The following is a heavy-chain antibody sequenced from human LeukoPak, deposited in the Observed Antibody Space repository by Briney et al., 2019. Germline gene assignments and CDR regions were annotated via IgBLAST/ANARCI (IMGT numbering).Heavy chain of an antibody. J-gene: IGHJ5*02. Sequence: GESLKISCKGSGYSFTSYWIGWVRQMPGKGLEWMGIIYPADSDTRYSPSFQGQVTISADKSISTTYLQWSSLKASDTAMYYWATSIPSSGWSYWFDPWGQGTLVTVSS. V-gene: IGHV5-51*01. CDR3: ATSIPSSGWSYWFDP. CDR1: GYSFTSYW. D-gene: IGHD6-19*01. CDR2: IYPADSDT.